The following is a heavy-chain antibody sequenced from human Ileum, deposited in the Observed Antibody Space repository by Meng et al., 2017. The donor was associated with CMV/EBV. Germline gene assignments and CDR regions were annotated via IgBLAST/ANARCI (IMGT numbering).Heavy chain of an antibody. V-gene: IGHV3-23*03. Sequence: GESLKISCVTSGFTFSKYAMSRVRHVSGKGLEWLSNISSDGSNKHYAESVKGRCTISRDNSKDTLYLDLSSLGGDDTAIYYCAKQSVVASIWAPYEHWGQGAQVTVSS. J-gene: IGHJ4*02. CDR2: ISSDGSNK. CDR1: GFTFSKYA. CDR3: AKQSVVASIWAPYEH. D-gene: IGHD2-21*01.